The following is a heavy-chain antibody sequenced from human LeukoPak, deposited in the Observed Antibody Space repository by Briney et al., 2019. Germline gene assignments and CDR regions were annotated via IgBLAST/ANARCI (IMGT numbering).Heavy chain of an antibody. Sequence: GGSLRLSCAASGFTFSSYAMSWVRQAPGKGLEWVSSISSSSSYIYYADSVKGRFTISRDNAKNSLYLQMNSLRAEDTAVYYCARDPRSSGRIRGLDYWGQGTLVTVSS. V-gene: IGHV3-21*01. D-gene: IGHD3-22*01. CDR1: GFTFSSYA. CDR3: ARDPRSSGRIRGLDY. CDR2: ISSSSSYI. J-gene: IGHJ4*02.